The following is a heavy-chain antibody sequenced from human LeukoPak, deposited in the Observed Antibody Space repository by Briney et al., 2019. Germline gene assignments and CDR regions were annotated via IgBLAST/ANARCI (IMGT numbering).Heavy chain of an antibody. V-gene: IGHV3-30*18. CDR1: GFTFSSYG. D-gene: IGHD2-2*01. CDR2: ISYDGSNK. J-gene: IGHJ4*02. CDR3: AKDDADIVVVPAAILGY. Sequence: PGRSLRLSCAASGFTFSSYGMHGVRQAPGKGLEWVAVISYDGSNKYYADSVKGRFTISRDNSKNTLYLQMNSLRAEDAAVYYCAKDDADIVVVPAAILGYWGQGTLVTVSS.